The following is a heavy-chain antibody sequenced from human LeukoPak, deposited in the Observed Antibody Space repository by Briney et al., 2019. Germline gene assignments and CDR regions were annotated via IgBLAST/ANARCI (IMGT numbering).Heavy chain of an antibody. CDR1: GGTFSSYA. CDR3: ARDYYDSSGYYYFDY. J-gene: IGHJ4*02. CDR2: IIPIFGTA. Sequence: SVKASCKASGGTFSSYAISWVRQAPGQGLEWMGRIIPIFGTANYAQKFQGRVTITTDESTSTAYMELSSLRSEDTAVYYCARDYYDSSGYYYFDYWGQGTLVTVSS. V-gene: IGHV1-69*05. D-gene: IGHD3-22*01.